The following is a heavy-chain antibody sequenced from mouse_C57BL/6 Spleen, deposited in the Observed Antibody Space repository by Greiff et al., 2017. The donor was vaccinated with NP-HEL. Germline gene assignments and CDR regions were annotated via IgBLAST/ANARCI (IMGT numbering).Heavy chain of an antibody. CDR1: GYTFTSYW. CDR3: ATESGSFHYWYFDV. CDR2: IDPNSGGT. Sequence: QVQLKQPGAELVKPGASVKLSCKASGYTFTSYWMHWVKQRPGRGLEWIGRIDPNSGGTKYNEKFKSKATLTVDKPSSTAYMQLSSLTSEDSAVYYCATESGSFHYWYFDVWGTGTTVTVSS. V-gene: IGHV1-72*01. J-gene: IGHJ1*03. D-gene: IGHD3-1*01.